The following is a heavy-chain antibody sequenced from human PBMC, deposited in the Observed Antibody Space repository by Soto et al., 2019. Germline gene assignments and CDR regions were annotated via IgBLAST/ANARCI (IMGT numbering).Heavy chain of an antibody. D-gene: IGHD6-19*01. V-gene: IGHV1-69*13. CDR1: GVTFSSYA. Sequence: GASVKVSCKASGVTFSSYAISWVRQAPGQGLEWMGGIIPIFGTANYAQKFQGRVTITADESTSTAYMELSSLRSEDTAVYYCARDKYSSGPNWFDPWGQGTLVTVSS. CDR3: ARDKYSSGPNWFDP. CDR2: IIPIFGTA. J-gene: IGHJ5*02.